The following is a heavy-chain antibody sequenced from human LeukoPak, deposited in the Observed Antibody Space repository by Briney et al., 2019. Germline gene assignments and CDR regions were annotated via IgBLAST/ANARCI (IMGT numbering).Heavy chain of an antibody. J-gene: IGHJ4*02. D-gene: IGHD6-13*01. CDR3: VAAAGHFPF. CDR1: GFTFSSYG. CDR2: IRYDGSNK. V-gene: IGHV3-30*02. Sequence: GGSLRLSCAASGFTFSSYGMHWVRQAPGKGLEWVAFIRYDGSNKYYADSVKGRFTISRDNSKNTLYLQMNSLKSEDTAVYYCVAAAGHFPFWGRGTLVTVSS.